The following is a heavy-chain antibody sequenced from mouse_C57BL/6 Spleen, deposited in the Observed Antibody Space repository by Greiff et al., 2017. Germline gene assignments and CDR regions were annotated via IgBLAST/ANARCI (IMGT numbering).Heavy chain of an antibody. CDR3: ANYYGSSYAFDY. V-gene: IGHV5-6*01. D-gene: IGHD1-1*01. CDR2: ISSGGSYT. Sequence: EVQVVESGGDLVKPGGSLKLSCAASGFTFSSYGMSWVRQTPDKRLEWVATISSGGSYTYYPDSVKGRFTISRDNAKNTLYLQMSSLKSEDTAMYYCANYYGSSYAFDYWGQGTTLTVSS. J-gene: IGHJ2*01. CDR1: GFTFSSYG.